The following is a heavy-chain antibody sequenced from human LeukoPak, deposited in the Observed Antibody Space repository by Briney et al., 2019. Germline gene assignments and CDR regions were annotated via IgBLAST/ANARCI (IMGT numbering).Heavy chain of an antibody. CDR1: GYTFTTYY. D-gene: IGHD3-22*01. CDR2: INPNSGGT. V-gene: IGHV1-2*02. Sequence: ASVKVSCKASGYTFTTYYMHWVRQAPGQGLEWMGWINPNSGGTNYAQNFQGRVTMTRDTSISTAYMDLSRLRSDDTAVYYCARDLYDRSGYYNYWGQGTLVTVSS. CDR3: ARDLYDRSGYYNY. J-gene: IGHJ4*02.